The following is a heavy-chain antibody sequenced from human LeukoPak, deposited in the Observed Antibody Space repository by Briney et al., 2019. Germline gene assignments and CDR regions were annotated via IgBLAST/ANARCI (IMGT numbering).Heavy chain of an antibody. D-gene: IGHD1-14*01. J-gene: IGHJ4*02. V-gene: IGHV3-23*01. CDR3: AKDYRGSGEVGETGPLDY. CDR1: GLTFGNYA. Sequence: GGSLRLSCIASGLTFGNYAMSWVRQASAKGLEWVAGMDQGGGFIQYADSVKGRFTISRDNSKNTLHLQMSSLRAEDTAVYYCAKDYRGSGEVGETGPLDYWGQGTLVTVSS. CDR2: MDQGGGFI.